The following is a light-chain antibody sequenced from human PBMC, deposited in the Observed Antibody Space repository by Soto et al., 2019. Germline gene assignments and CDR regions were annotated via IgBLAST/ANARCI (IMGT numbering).Light chain of an antibody. CDR2: DAS. Sequence: EIEVSQSVVSPSLSPGVRATLSNRASQSVSSYLAWYQQKPGQAPRLLIYDASNRATGIPARFSGSGSGTDFTLTISSLEPEDFAVYYCQHFVNSLTWTFGQGTKVDIK. CDR1: QSVSSY. V-gene: IGKV3-11*01. CDR3: QHFVNSLTWT. J-gene: IGKJ1*01.